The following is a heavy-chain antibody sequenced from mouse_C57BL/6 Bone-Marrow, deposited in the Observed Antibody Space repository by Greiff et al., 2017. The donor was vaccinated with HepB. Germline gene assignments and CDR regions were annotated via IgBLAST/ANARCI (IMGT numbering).Heavy chain of an antibody. CDR3: TESYYYGSSYGYFDV. V-gene: IGHV6-3*01. J-gene: IGHJ1*03. D-gene: IGHD1-1*01. Sequence: EVMLVESGGGLVQPGGSMKLSCVASGFTFSNYWMNWVRQSPEKGLEWVAQIRLKSDNYATHYAESVKGRFTISRDDSKSSVYLQMNNLRAEDTGIYYCTESYYYGSSYGYFDVWGTGTTVTVSS. CDR1: GFTFSNYW. CDR2: IRLKSDNYAT.